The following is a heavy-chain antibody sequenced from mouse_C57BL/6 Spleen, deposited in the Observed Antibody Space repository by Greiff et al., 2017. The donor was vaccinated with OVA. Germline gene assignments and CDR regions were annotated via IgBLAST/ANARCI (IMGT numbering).Heavy chain of an antibody. Sequence: EVKVVESGGGLVKPGGSLKLSCAASGFTFSSYAMSWVRQTPEKRLEWVATISDGGSYTYYPDNVKGRLTISRDNAKNNLYLQMSHLKSEDTAMYYCAREGGYWGQGTTLTVSS. V-gene: IGHV5-4*01. CDR2: ISDGGSYT. CDR3: AREGGY. J-gene: IGHJ2*01. CDR1: GFTFSSYA.